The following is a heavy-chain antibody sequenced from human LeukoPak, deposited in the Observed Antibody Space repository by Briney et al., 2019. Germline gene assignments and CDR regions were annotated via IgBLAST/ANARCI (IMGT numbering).Heavy chain of an antibody. CDR3: THSGVWFGESSFDY. CDR2: IYWDDDK. D-gene: IGHD3-10*01. V-gene: IGHV2-5*02. J-gene: IGHJ4*02. CDR1: GFSFTTSGVA. Sequence: SGPTLVKPTETLTLTCTFSGFSFTTSGVAVGWVRQPPGEALQWLALIYWDDDKRYTPSLESRLTITKDTSKKQVVLTMINMDPADTATYYCTHSGVWFGESSFDYWGQGTPVTVSS.